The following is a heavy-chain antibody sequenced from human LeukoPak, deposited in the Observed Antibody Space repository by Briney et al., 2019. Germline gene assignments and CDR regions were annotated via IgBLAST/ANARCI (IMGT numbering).Heavy chain of an antibody. CDR2: ISWDDDK. J-gene: IGHJ3*02. V-gene: IGHV2-5*02. Sequence: SGPTLMKPPQTLTLTCTFSGFSITTRGETVGWIRQPPGKALEWLSLISWDDDKRHSPSLKSRLTITKDTSKNHVVLTMTNMDPVDTATYYCAHRRAGGPVPNAFDIWGQGTMVTVSS. CDR3: AHRRAGGPVPNAFDI. CDR1: GFSITTRGET. D-gene: IGHD3-16*01.